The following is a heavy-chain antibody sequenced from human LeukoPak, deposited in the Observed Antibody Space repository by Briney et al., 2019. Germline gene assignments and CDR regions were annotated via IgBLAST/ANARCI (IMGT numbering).Heavy chain of an antibody. Sequence: GASVTVSCKASGYTFTNYGITWVRQAPGQGLEWMGWISAYNGDTNYPQKLQGRVTMTTDTSTSTAYMELRSLRSDDTAVYYCARAKSSGWYQAFFDYWGQGTLVTVSS. CDR1: GYTFTNYG. CDR3: ARAKSSGWYQAFFDY. V-gene: IGHV1-18*01. J-gene: IGHJ4*02. CDR2: ISAYNGDT. D-gene: IGHD6-19*01.